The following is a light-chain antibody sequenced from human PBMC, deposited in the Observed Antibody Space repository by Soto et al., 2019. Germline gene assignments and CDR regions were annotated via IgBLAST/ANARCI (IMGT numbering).Light chain of an antibody. V-gene: IGLV1-40*01. CDR1: SSNIGAGYD. CDR2: GNT. J-gene: IGLJ2*01. CDR3: QSWDTSLSGSV. Sequence: QSVLTQPPSVSVAPGQRVTISCTGSSSNIGAGYDVNWYQQLPGTAPKLLIYGNTNRPSGVPDRFSGSKSGTSGSLAISGLQTEDEAGYYCQSWDTSLSGSVFGGGTKLTVL.